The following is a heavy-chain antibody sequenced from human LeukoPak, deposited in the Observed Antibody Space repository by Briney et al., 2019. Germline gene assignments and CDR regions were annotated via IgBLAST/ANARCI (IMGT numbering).Heavy chain of an antibody. CDR3: ARHVTSSRIQLWPSYFDY. CDR2: IYHSGST. Sequence: SETLSLTCAVSGGSISSGGYSWSWIRQPPGKGLEWIGYIYHSGSTYYNPSLKSRVTISVDTSKNQFSLKLSSVTAADTAVYYCARHVTSSRIQLWPSYFDYWGQGTLVTVSS. J-gene: IGHJ4*02. V-gene: IGHV4-30-2*03. D-gene: IGHD5-18*01. CDR1: GGSISSGGYS.